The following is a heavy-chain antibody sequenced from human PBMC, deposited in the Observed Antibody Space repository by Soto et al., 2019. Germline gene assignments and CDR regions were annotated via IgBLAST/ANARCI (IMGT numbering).Heavy chain of an antibody. CDR2: IYWNDDK. Sequence: QITLKESGPALVKPTQTLTLTCTFSGFSLTTSDMGVGWIRQSPGQALEWLALIYWNDDKRYSPSLKSRLTITKDHTKNPVVLTITNMDPVDTDTYYCAHDYYDSSTYYPHDAFDIWGQGTIVTV. V-gene: IGHV2-5*01. CDR1: GFSLTTSDMG. J-gene: IGHJ3*02. D-gene: IGHD3-22*01. CDR3: AHDYYDSSTYYPHDAFDI.